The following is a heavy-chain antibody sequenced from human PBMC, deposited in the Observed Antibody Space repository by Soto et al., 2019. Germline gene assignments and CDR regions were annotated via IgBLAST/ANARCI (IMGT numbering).Heavy chain of an antibody. V-gene: IGHV4-4*02. D-gene: IGHD6-13*01. CDR3: ARLYWQQLVRDYYYYGMDV. CDR2: IYHSGST. CDR1: GGSISSSNW. Sequence: PSETLSLTCAVSGGSISSSNWWSWVRQPPGKGLEWIGEIYHSGSTNYNPSLKSRVTISVDKSKNQFSLKLSSVTAADTAVYYCARLYWQQLVRDYYYYGMDVWGQGTTVTV. J-gene: IGHJ6*02.